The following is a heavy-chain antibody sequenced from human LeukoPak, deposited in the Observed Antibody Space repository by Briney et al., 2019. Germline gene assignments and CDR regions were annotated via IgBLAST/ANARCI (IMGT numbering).Heavy chain of an antibody. CDR3: ATWGSSSSPLPSMDV. Sequence: ASVKVSCKASGYTFTKYYMHWVRQAPGQGLEWMGIIDPSGGGATYAQQFQGRVTMARDTSTTTVYMELSGLRSEDTAVYYCATWGSSSSPLPSMDVWGQGTTVIVSS. D-gene: IGHD6-13*01. CDR1: GYTFTKYY. J-gene: IGHJ6*02. CDR2: IDPSGGGA. V-gene: IGHV1-46*01.